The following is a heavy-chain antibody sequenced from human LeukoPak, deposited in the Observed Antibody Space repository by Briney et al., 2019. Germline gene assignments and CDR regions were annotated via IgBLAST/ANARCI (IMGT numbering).Heavy chain of an antibody. CDR1: GYTFTSYA. D-gene: IGHD3-22*01. CDR2: INAGNGNT. J-gene: IGHJ6*02. Sequence: ASVKVSCKASGYTFTSYAMHWVRQAPGQRLEWMGWINAGNGNTKYSQKFQGRVAITRDTSASTAYMELSSLRSEDTAVYYCARENYYDSSGYYYVWLGYYYYGMDVWGQGTTVTVSS. V-gene: IGHV1-3*01. CDR3: ARENYYDSSGYYYVWLGYYYYGMDV.